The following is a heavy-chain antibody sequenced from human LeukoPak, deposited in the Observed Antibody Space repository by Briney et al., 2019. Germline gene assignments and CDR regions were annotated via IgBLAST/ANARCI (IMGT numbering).Heavy chain of an antibody. Sequence: PGGSLRLSCAASGFTVSSNYMSWVRQAPGKGQEYISVVYTGGRTYYADSVKGRFTISRDNSKNTLYLQLNSLRAEDTAVYYCARLTPRTIVTSGYFDYWGQGTLVTVSS. D-gene: IGHD4-23*01. CDR2: VYTGGRT. V-gene: IGHV3-66*01. CDR1: GFTVSSNY. CDR3: ARLTPRTIVTSGYFDY. J-gene: IGHJ4*02.